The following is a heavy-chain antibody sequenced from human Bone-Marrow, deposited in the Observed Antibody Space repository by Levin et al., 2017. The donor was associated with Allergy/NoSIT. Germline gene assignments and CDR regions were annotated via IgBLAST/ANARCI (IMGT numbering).Heavy chain of an antibody. D-gene: IGHD6-6*01. V-gene: IGHV4-34*01. CDR2: INHSGST. J-gene: IGHJ4*02. CDR1: GGSFSGYY. CDR3: ARKVTIAARLDY. Sequence: SQTLSLTCAVYGGSFSGYYWSWIRQPPGKGLEWIGEINHSGSTNYNPSLKSRVTISVDTSKNQFSLKLSSVTAADTAVYYCARKVTIAARLDYWGQGTLVTVSS.